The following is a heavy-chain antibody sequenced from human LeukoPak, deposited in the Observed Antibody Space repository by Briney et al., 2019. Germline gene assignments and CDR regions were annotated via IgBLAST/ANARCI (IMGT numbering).Heavy chain of an antibody. V-gene: IGHV1-8*01. Sequence: ASVKVSCKASGYTFTSYDIHWVRQATGQGLEWMGWMSPNSGNTGYAQKFQDRVTMTRDTSISTAHMELSSLRSEDTAVYYCARTPPNWGADYWGQGTLVTVSS. CDR2: MSPNSGNT. J-gene: IGHJ4*02. CDR3: ARTPPNWGADY. CDR1: GYTFTSYD. D-gene: IGHD7-27*01.